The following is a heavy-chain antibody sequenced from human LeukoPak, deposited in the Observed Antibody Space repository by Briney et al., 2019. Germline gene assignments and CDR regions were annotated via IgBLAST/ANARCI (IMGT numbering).Heavy chain of an antibody. CDR2: IYYSGST. Sequence: SETQSLTCTVSGGSISSYYWSWIRQPPGKGLEWIGYIYYSGSTNYNPSLKSRVTISVDTSKNQFSLKLSSVTAADTAVYYCASSISYYDYVWGSYRYLSFDYWGQGTLVTVSS. V-gene: IGHV4-59*01. CDR1: GGSISSYY. D-gene: IGHD3-16*02. J-gene: IGHJ4*02. CDR3: ASSISYYDYVWGSYRYLSFDY.